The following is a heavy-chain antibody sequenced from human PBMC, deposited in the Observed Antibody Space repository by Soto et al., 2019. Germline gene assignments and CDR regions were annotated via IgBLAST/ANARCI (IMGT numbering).Heavy chain of an antibody. CDR1: GGSFSGYY. CDR3: ARDLSAAAGTDAYYYYGMDV. D-gene: IGHD6-13*01. J-gene: IGHJ6*02. CDR2: IYYSGST. V-gene: IGHV4-30-4*08. Sequence: SETLSLTCAVYGGSFSGYYWSWIRQPPGKGLEWIGYIYYSGSTYYNPSLKSRVTISVDTSKNQFSLKLSSVTAADTAVYYCARDLSAAAGTDAYYYYGMDVWGQGTTVTVSS.